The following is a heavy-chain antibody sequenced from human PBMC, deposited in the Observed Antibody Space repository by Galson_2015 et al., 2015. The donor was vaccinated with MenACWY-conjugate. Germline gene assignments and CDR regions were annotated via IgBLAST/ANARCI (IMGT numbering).Heavy chain of an antibody. CDR1: GGSFSISDYY. V-gene: IGHV3-7*03. Sequence: ETLSLTCTVSGGSFSISDYYWGWIRQPPGKGLEWVANIKQDGSEKYYVDSVKGRLTISRDNAKNSLYLEMNSLRVEDTAVYYCARESTISSYDSSGYDPFDYWGQGTLVTVSS. J-gene: IGHJ4*02. CDR2: IKQDGSEK. D-gene: IGHD3-22*01. CDR3: ARESTISSYDSSGYDPFDY.